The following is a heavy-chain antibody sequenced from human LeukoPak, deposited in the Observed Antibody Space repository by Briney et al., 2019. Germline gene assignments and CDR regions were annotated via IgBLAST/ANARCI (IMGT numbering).Heavy chain of an antibody. D-gene: IGHD3-22*01. V-gene: IGHV4-31*03. CDR2: IYYSGST. CDR3: ARARPHYDSSGYWFDP. J-gene: IGHJ5*02. CDR1: GGSISSGGYY. Sequence: SQTLSLTCTVSGGSISSGGYYWSWIRQHPGKGLEWIGYIYYSGSTYYNPSLKSRVTISVDTSKNQFSLKLSSVTAADTAVYYCARARPHYDSSGYWFDPWGQGTLVTVSS.